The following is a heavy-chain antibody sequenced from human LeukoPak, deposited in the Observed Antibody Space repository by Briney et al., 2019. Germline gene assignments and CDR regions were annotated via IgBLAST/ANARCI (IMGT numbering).Heavy chain of an antibody. CDR2: MNPNSGNT. V-gene: IGHV1-8*03. Sequence: ASVKVSCKASGYTFTSYDINWVRQATGQGLEWMGWMNPNSGNTGYAQKFQGRVTITRNTSISTAYMELSSLRSDDTAVYYCARVAVVAARSNADYWGQGTLVTVSS. CDR1: GYTFTSYD. CDR3: ARVAVVAARSNADY. D-gene: IGHD6-6*01. J-gene: IGHJ4*02.